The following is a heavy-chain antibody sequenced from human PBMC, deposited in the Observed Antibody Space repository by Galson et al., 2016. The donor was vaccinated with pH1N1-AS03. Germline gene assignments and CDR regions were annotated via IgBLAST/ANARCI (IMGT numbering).Heavy chain of an antibody. CDR2: VYWDETR. V-gene: IGHV2-5*02. D-gene: IGHD2/OR15-2a*01. CDR1: GVSVTSSGVG. Sequence: PALVKPTQTLTLTCSVSGVSVTSSGVGVGWFRQPPGKALEWLALVYWDETRRYSPSLKNRLTITKDSSKNQVVLTVTSVDPMDIATGFCALPNSGGNAFEIWGPGTMVTVSS. J-gene: IGHJ3*02. CDR3: ALPNSGGNAFEI.